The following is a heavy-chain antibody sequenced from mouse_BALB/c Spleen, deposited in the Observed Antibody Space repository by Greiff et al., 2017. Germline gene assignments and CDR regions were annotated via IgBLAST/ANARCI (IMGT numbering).Heavy chain of an antibody. CDR1: GFTFSSYG. J-gene: IGHJ1*01. Sequence: EVKVVESGGGLVQPGGSLKLSCAASGFTFSSYGMSWVRQTPDKRLELVATINSNGGSTYYPDSVKGRFTISRDNAKNTLYLQMSSLKSEDTAMYYCARDRYGNLSRYFDVWGAGTTVTVSS. CDR3: ARDRYGNLSRYFDV. D-gene: IGHD2-10*02. CDR2: INSNGGST. V-gene: IGHV5-6-3*01.